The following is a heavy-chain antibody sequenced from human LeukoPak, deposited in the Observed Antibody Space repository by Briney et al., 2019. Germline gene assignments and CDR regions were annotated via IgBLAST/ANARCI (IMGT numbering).Heavy chain of an antibody. CDR3: ANGVTDYYYYYGMDV. J-gene: IGHJ6*02. CDR2: ISGSGGST. CDR1: GFTFSSYA. V-gene: IGHV3-23*01. D-gene: IGHD3-16*01. Sequence: GGSLRLSCAASGFTFSSYAMSWVRQAPGKGLEWVSAISGSGGSTYYADSVKGRFTISRDNSKNTLYLQMNSLRAEDTAVYYCANGVTDYYYYYGMDVWGQGTTVTVSS.